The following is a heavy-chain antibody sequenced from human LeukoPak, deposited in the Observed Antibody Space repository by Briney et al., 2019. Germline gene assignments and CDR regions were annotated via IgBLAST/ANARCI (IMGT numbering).Heavy chain of an antibody. CDR1: RFTFGSYA. V-gene: IGHV3-23*01. CDR3: ATHFYDSGSANAFDI. D-gene: IGHD3-10*01. J-gene: IGHJ3*02. CDR2: ISTSGGST. Sequence: GSLRLSCAASRFTFGSYAMSWVRQAPGKGLEWVSAISTSGGSTYYADSVKGRFTISRDNSKNTLYLQMNSLRAEDTAVYYCATHFYDSGSANAFDIWGQGTMVTVSS.